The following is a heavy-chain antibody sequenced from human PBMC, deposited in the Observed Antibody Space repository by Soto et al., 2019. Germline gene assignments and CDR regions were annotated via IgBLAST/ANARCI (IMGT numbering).Heavy chain of an antibody. CDR3: ARFKSFTSAWSF. CDR2: ISSSGSAV. CDR1: GFTFSEYE. D-gene: IGHD2-2*01. J-gene: IGHJ4*02. Sequence: DVQLVESGGGVVQPGGSLRLSCAASGFTFSEYEINWVRQAPGKGLEWISYISSSGSAVYYADSVKGRFTISRDNAKNSVFLDVNNLRPEDASVYYCARFKSFTSAWSFWGQGTLVTVSS. V-gene: IGHV3-48*03.